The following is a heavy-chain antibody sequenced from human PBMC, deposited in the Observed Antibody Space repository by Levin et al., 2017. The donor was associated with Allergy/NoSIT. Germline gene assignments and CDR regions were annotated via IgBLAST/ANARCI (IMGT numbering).Heavy chain of an antibody. CDR3: TREGNAAMVDDHGMDV. Sequence: KPSETLSLTCTVSDGSLSSGGYFWSWIRQYPGQGLEWLGYIYNMGSTYYNPSLKNRVTISLDTSKKQFSLKLSSVTAADTAVYYCTREGNAAMVDDHGMDVWGQGTTVTVSS. V-gene: IGHV4-31*03. CDR2: IYNMGST. CDR1: DGSLSSGGYF. D-gene: IGHD5-18*01. J-gene: IGHJ6*02.